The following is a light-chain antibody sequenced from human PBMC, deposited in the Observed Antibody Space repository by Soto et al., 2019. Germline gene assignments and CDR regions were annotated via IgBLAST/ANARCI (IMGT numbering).Light chain of an antibody. CDR2: GAS. CDR3: QQYNTWPTYT. J-gene: IGKJ5*01. CDR1: QRISSN. Sequence: EIVMRQSPATLSVSPGERATLYCKASQRISSNLAWYQQKPGQPPRLLIYGASTRASGIPARFSGSGSGTEFTLTISGLQSEDFALYYCQQYNTWPTYTFGQGTRLEIX. V-gene: IGKV3-15*01.